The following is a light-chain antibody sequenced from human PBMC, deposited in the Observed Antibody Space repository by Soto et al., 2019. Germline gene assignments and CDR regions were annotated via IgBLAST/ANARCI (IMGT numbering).Light chain of an antibody. CDR2: DVS. Sequence: QSVLTQPASVSGSPGQSITISCTGTSSDIGGFNYVSWCQQYPGKAPKLMIYDVSNRPSGVSNRFSGSKSGNTASLTISGLQAEDEAEYYCSSYATSTTLPYVFGTGTKVTV. V-gene: IGLV2-14*01. CDR1: SSDIGGFNY. J-gene: IGLJ1*01. CDR3: SSYATSTTLPYV.